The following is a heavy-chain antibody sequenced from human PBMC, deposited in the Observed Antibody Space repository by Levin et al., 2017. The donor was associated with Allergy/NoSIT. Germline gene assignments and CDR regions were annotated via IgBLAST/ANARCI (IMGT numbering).Heavy chain of an antibody. CDR3: AKSLTYGSGSYIYYYGMDV. V-gene: IGHV3-23*01. J-gene: IGHJ6*02. D-gene: IGHD3-10*01. Sequence: TGGSLRLSCAASGFTFSSYAMSWVRQAPGKGLEWVSAISGSGGSTYYADSVKGRFTISRDNSKNTLYLQMNSLRAEDTAVYYCAKSLTYGSGSYIYYYGMDVWGQGTTVTVSS. CDR2: ISGSGGST. CDR1: GFTFSSYA.